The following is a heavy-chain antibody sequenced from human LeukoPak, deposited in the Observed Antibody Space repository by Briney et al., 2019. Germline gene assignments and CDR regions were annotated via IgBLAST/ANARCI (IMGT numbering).Heavy chain of an antibody. CDR2: IYYSGNT. J-gene: IGHJ5*02. CDR1: SYSISSGYY. D-gene: IGHD3-3*01. V-gene: IGHV4-38-2*02. CDR3: ARVPHGETIFGVVLYWFDP. Sequence: SETLSLTCTASSYSISSGYYWGWIRQPPGKGLEWIGSIYYSGNTYYNPSLKSRVTISVDTSKNQFSLKLSSVTAADTAVYYCARVPHGETIFGVVLYWFDPWGQGTLVTVSS.